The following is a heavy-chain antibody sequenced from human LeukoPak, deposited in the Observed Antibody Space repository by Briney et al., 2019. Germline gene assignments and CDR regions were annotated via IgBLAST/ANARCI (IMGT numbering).Heavy chain of an antibody. CDR1: GGSFSGYY. D-gene: IGHD1-1*01. V-gene: IGHV4-34*01. Sequence: SETLSLTCAVYGGSFSGYYWSWIRQPPGKGLEWIGEINHTGSTNYNPSLKSRVTISVDTSKNQFSLKLSSVTAADTAVYYCARDSMRIQTGTTPWGQGTLVTVSS. CDR2: INHTGST. CDR3: ARDSMRIQTGTTP. J-gene: IGHJ5*02.